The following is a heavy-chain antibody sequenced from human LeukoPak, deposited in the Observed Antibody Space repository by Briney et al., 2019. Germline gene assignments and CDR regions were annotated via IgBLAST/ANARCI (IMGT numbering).Heavy chain of an antibody. J-gene: IGHJ4*02. V-gene: IGHV1-2*06. Sequence: ASVKVSCKASGYTFTGYYMHWVRQAPGQGLEWMGRINPNSGGTNYAQKFQGRVTMTRDTSISAAYMELSRLRSDDTAVYYCARDSTVTTYDYWGQGTLVTVSS. D-gene: IGHD4-17*01. CDR1: GYTFTGYY. CDR3: ARDSTVTTYDY. CDR2: INPNSGGT.